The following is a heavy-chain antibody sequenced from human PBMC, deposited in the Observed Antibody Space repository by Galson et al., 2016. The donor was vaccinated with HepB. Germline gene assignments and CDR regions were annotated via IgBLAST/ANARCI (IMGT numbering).Heavy chain of an antibody. CDR3: AKDRSGRFYFPSGDFDY. D-gene: IGHD2/OR15-2a*01. V-gene: IGHV3-23*01. CDR2: ISGSGGST. CDR1: PINLNTYA. Sequence: SLRLSCAASPINLNTYAMSWVRQAPGKGLEWVSGISGSGGSTFYADSVKGRFTISRDNSKNTVFLQIDSLRAEDTAVYYCAKDRSGRFYFPSGDFDYWGQGALVTLSS. J-gene: IGHJ4*02.